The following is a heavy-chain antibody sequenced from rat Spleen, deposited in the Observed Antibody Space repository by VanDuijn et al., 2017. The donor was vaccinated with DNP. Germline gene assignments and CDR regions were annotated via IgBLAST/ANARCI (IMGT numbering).Heavy chain of an antibody. V-gene: IGHV5S10*01. Sequence: EVQLVESGGGLVQPGRSLKLSCVASGFTFSDYNMAWVRQAPTKGLEGVATIIYDGSRTYYRASVKGRFTLSRDNAKSTLYLQMDSLRSEDTATYYCATFMYTTADYWGQGVMVTVSS. CDR1: GFTFSDYN. J-gene: IGHJ2*01. CDR2: IIYDGSRT. D-gene: IGHD1-6*01. CDR3: ATFMYTTADY.